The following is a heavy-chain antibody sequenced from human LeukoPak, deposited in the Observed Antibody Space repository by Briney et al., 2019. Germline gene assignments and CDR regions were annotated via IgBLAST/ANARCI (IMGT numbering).Heavy chain of an antibody. D-gene: IGHD1-14*01. J-gene: IGHJ5*02. CDR2: IIPTFGTA. CDR3: ARPLSVWANWFDP. Sequence: SVKVSCKASGGTFSSYAISWVRQAPGQGLEWMGGIIPTFGTANYAQKFQGRVTITTDESTSTAYMELSSLRSEDTAVYYCARPLSVWANWFDPWGQGTLVTVSS. CDR1: GGTFSSYA. V-gene: IGHV1-69*05.